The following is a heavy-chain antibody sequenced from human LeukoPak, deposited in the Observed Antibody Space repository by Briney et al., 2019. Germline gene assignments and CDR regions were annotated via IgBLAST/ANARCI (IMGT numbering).Heavy chain of an antibody. CDR3: AGYGDYPY. CDR1: GFHFSAYD. Sequence: GGSLRLSCAASGFHFSAYDMHWVRQAPGEGLEWVAYFGHSGTIYYADSVRGRFTISRDNAKNSLHLQMNSLRAGDTAVYYCAGYGDYPYWGQGTPVTVSS. CDR2: FGHSGTI. J-gene: IGHJ4*02. D-gene: IGHD4-17*01. V-gene: IGHV3-69-1*01.